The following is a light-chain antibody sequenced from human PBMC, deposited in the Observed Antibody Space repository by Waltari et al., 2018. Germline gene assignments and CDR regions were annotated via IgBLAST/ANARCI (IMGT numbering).Light chain of an antibody. CDR2: DAS. Sequence: EIVLTQSPATLSLSPGEIATLPCRASQNIDSYLAWYQLKPGQVPRLIIYDASNRATGIPARFSGSGSGADFTLIISSLEPEDFAVYYCHQRSKWPLTFGGGTKVEIK. V-gene: IGKV3-11*01. CDR3: HQRSKWPLT. J-gene: IGKJ4*01. CDR1: QNIDSY.